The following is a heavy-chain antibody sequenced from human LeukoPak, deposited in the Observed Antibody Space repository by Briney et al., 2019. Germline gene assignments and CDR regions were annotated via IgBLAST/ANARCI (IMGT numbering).Heavy chain of an antibody. V-gene: IGHV3-30*02. CDR1: GFTFSSYG. CDR2: IRYDESNE. D-gene: IGHD1-26*01. CDR3: AKDSSKWAFDY. J-gene: IGHJ4*02. Sequence: GGSLRLSCAASGFTFSSYGMHWVRQAPGKGLEWVAFIRYDESNEYYADSVKGRLTIARDNSKNTLYLQMNSLRPEDTAVFYCAKDSSKWAFDYWGQGTLVTVSS.